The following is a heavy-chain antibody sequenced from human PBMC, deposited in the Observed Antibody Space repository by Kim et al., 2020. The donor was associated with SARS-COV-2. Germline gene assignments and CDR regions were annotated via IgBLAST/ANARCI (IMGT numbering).Heavy chain of an antibody. Sequence: GTTNYNPSLKGRVTLSVDTSKDQFSLHLTSVTAADTAVYYCARLAHGRFDSWGQGALVTVSS. D-gene: IGHD5-12*01. CDR2: GTT. CDR3: ARLAHGRFDS. V-gene: IGHV4-59*08. J-gene: IGHJ4*02.